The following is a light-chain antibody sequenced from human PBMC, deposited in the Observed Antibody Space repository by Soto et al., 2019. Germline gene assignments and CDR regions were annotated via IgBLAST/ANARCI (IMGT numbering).Light chain of an antibody. CDR3: QQYNNWPPIT. J-gene: IGKJ5*01. Sequence: EIVMTQSPDTLSVSPGERSTLSCRSSQSVSGNLAWYQQKPGQAPRLLIYDTSTRATGIPARFSGSGSGTEFTLTISSLQSEDFAVYYCQQYNNWPPITFGQGTRLEIK. CDR2: DTS. CDR1: QSVSGN. V-gene: IGKV3-15*01.